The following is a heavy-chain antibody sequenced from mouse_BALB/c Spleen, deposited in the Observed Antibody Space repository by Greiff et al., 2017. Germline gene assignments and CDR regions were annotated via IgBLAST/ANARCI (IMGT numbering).Heavy chain of an antibody. CDR2: ISSGSSTI. J-gene: IGHJ4*01. CDR1: GFTFSSFG. CDR3: ARWDTSWRGMDY. Sequence: EVKLVESGGGLVQPGGSRKLSCAASGFTFSSFGMHWVRQAPEKGLEWVAYISSGSSTIYYADTVKGRFTISRDNPKNTLFLQMTSLRSEDTAMYYCARWDTSWRGMDYWGQGTSVTVSS. V-gene: IGHV5-17*02. D-gene: IGHD4-1*01.